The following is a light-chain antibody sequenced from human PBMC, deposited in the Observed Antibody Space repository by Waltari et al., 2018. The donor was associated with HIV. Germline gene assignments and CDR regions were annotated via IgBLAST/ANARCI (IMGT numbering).Light chain of an antibody. CDR1: NSKLGAHYR. Sequence: QSVLTQPPSVSGAPGQSVTISCTGGNSKLGAHYRVHWYRHLPGTAPKLLIYDNNNRPSGVPDRFSGSKSGTSASLAITGLQAEDESDYYCQSYDSGLGGVFGGGTKLIVL. V-gene: IGLV1-40*01. J-gene: IGLJ2*01. CDR2: DNN. CDR3: QSYDSGLGGV.